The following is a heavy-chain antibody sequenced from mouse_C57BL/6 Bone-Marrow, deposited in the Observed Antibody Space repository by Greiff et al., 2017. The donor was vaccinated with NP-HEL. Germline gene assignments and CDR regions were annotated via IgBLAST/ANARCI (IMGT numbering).Heavy chain of an antibody. CDR1: GYAFSSYW. D-gene: IGHD1-1*01. V-gene: IGHV1-80*01. CDR3: ARRGYGSIYFDY. Sequence: VQLQQSGAELVKPGASVKISCKASGYAFSSYWMNWVKQRPGKGLEWIGQIYPGDGDTNYNGKFKGKATLTADKSSSTAYMQLSSLTSEDSAVYFCARRGYGSIYFDYWGQGTTLTVSS. CDR2: IYPGDGDT. J-gene: IGHJ2*01.